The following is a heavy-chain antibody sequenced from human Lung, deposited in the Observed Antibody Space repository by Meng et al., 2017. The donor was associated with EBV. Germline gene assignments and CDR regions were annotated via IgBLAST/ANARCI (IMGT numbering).Heavy chain of an antibody. CDR1: GFTFSRYW. CDR3: SRDLAGSDDY. CDR2: TNEYGTIT. V-gene: IGHV3-74*01. J-gene: IGHJ4*02. Sequence: EVQLVESGGALVQPGGSLRLSCATFGFTFSRYWMHWVRQTPGKGLVWVSRTNEYGTITNYADSVKGRFTISRDNAKNTLYLQMNSLRAEDTAVYYCSRDLAGSDDYWGQGTLVTVSS. D-gene: IGHD6-25*01.